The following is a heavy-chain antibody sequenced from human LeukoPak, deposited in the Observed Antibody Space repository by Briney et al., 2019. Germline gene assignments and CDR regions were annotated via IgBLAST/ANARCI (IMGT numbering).Heavy chain of an antibody. CDR2: IRYDGSNK. D-gene: IGHD3-3*01. CDR1: GFTFSSYG. Sequence: SGGSLRLSCAASGFTFSSYGMHWVRQAPGKGLEWVAFIRYDGSNKYYADSVKGRFTISRDNSKNTLYLQMNSLRAEDTAVYYCAKDRGAYDFWSGYRSDYWGQGTLVTVSS. CDR3: AKDRGAYDFWSGYRSDY. J-gene: IGHJ4*02. V-gene: IGHV3-30*02.